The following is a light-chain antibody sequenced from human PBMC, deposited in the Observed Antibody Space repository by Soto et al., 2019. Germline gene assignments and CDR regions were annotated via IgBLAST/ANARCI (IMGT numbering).Light chain of an antibody. V-gene: IGLV2-11*01. CDR1: SSDVGGDNY. CDR2: DVS. J-gene: IGLJ2*01. Sequence: QSVLTQPRSVSGSPGQSVNISCTGTSSDVGGDNYVSWYQQLPGKAPKVMIYDVSKRPSGVPDRFSGSKSGNTASLTISGLQAEDEADYYCCSYEGRSVVFGEGTKLTVL. CDR3: CSYEGRSVV.